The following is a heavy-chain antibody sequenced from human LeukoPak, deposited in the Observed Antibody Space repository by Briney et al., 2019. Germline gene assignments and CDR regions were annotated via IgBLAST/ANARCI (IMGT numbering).Heavy chain of an antibody. CDR2: IIPIFGTA. CDR1: GGTFSSYA. CDR3: ARGDIVLMVYAPSSSWFDP. J-gene: IGHJ5*02. V-gene: IGHV1-69*13. Sequence: SVKVSCKASGGTFSSYAISWVRQAPGQGLEWMGGIIPIFGTANYAQKFQGRVTITADESTSTAYRALSSLRSEDTAVYYCARGDIVLMVYAPSSSWFDPWGQGTLVTVSS. D-gene: IGHD2-8*01.